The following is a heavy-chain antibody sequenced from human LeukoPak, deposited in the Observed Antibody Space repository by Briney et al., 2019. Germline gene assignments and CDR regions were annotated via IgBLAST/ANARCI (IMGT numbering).Heavy chain of an antibody. CDR2: IYVSGST. J-gene: IGHJ3*02. CDR1: GGSISSSSYY. D-gene: IGHD2-2*01. V-gene: IGHV4-39*07. Sequence: NPSETLSLTCTVSGGSISSSSYYWGWVRQPPGKGLEWIGNIYVSGSTYYNPSLKSRVTISVDTSKNQFSLKLSSVTAADTAVYFCAREGLRGYCGSTSCPDAFDIWGQGTMVTVSS. CDR3: AREGLRGYCGSTSCPDAFDI.